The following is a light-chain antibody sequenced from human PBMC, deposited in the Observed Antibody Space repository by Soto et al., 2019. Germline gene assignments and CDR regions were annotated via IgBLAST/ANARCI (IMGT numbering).Light chain of an antibody. Sequence: QSALTQPASVSGSPGQSITISCTGTSSDVGGYNYVSWYQQHPGKAPKLMIYDVSNRPSGVSNRFSGSKSGNTASLTISGXXXXXEADYYCSSYTSSSTRVFGGGTQLTVL. V-gene: IGLV2-14*01. CDR2: DVS. CDR3: SSYTSSSTRV. J-gene: IGLJ2*01. CDR1: SSDVGGYNY.